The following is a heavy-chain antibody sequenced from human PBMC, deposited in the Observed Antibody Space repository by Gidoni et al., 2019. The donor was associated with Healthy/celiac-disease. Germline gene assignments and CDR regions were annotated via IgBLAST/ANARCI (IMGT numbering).Heavy chain of an antibody. Sequence: QVQLVESGGGVVQPGRSLRLPCAASGFTFRSSGMHWVRQAPGKGLEWVAVIWYDGSNKYYADSVKGRFTISRDNSKNTLYLQMNSLRAEDTAVYYCARDDSSSWPGAEYFQHWGQGTLVTVSS. CDR1: GFTFRSSG. V-gene: IGHV3-33*01. J-gene: IGHJ1*01. D-gene: IGHD6-13*01. CDR3: ARDDSSSWPGAEYFQH. CDR2: IWYDGSNK.